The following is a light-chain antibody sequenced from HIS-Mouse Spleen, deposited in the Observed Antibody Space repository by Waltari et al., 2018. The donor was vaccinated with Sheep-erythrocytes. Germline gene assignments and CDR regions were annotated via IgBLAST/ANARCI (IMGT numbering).Light chain of an antibody. CDR1: SRDFGGYNY. CDR3: CSYAGSYNHV. CDR2: DVS. V-gene: IGLV2-11*01. Sequence: QSALTQPRSVSGSPGQSVTISCTGPSRDFGGYNYVSWSQQHPGKAPKLMICDVSKRPSGVPDRFSGSKSGNTASLTISGLQAEDEADYYCCSYAGSYNHVFATGTKVTVL. J-gene: IGLJ1*01.